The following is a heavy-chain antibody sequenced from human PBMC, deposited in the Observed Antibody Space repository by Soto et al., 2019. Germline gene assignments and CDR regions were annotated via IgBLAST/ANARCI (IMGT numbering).Heavy chain of an antibody. CDR1: GFTFSSYA. D-gene: IGHD3-10*01. V-gene: IGHV3-23*01. CDR3: AKSFRGSGSYYSRPTYWFDP. J-gene: IGHJ5*02. Sequence: PGGSLRLSCAASGFTFSSYAMSWVRQAPGKGLEWVSAISGSGGSTYYADSVKGRFTISGDNSKNTLYLQMNSLRAEDTAVYYCAKSFRGSGSYYSRPTYWFDPWGQGILVTVSS. CDR2: ISGSGGST.